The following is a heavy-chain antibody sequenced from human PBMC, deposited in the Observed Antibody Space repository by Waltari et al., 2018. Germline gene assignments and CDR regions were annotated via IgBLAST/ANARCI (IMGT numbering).Heavy chain of an antibody. V-gene: IGHV4-39*01. CDR1: GGSISSSSYY. D-gene: IGHD1-26*01. J-gene: IGHJ4*02. Sequence: QLQLQESGPGLVKPSETLSLTCTVSGGSISSSSYYWGWIRQPPGKGLEWIGSIYYSGSTYYNTSLKSRVTIAVDTSKNQFSLKLSSVTAADTAVYYGARRRIVGAQFDYWGQGTLVTVSS. CDR2: IYYSGST. CDR3: ARRRIVGAQFDY.